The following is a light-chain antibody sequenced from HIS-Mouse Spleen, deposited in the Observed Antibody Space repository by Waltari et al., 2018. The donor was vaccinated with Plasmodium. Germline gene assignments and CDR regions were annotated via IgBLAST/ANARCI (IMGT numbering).Light chain of an antibody. CDR1: QSVLYSSNNKNY. J-gene: IGKJ2*01. CDR3: EQYYSTPYT. CDR2: WAS. V-gene: IGKV4-1*01. Sequence: DIVMTQSPDSLAVSLGERATINCKSSQSVLYSSNNKNYLAWYQQKPGQPPKLLMYWASARESEVPDRCSGSGSGTEFTLTISSLQAEDVAVYYCEQYYSTPYTFGQGTKLEIK.